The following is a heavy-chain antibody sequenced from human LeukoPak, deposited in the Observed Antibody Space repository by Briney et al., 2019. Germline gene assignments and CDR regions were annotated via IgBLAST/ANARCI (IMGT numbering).Heavy chain of an antibody. CDR1: GYTFTVYY. Sequence: ASVKVPCKASGYTFTVYYVHWVRQAPGQGLEWMGWISPNSGGTNYEQKFQGRVTMTRDSSVSTVYMELSRLTSDDTAIYYCARGSIGGNRYGPSNFYYYMDVWGKGTTVTVS. CDR2: ISPNSGGT. CDR3: ARGSIGGNRYGPSNFYYYMDV. D-gene: IGHD5-18*01. J-gene: IGHJ6*03. V-gene: IGHV1-2*02.